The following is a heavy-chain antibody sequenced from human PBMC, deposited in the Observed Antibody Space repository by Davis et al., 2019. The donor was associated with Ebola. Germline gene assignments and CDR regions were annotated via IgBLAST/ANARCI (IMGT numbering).Heavy chain of an antibody. J-gene: IGHJ4*02. Sequence: KFQDRVTITRDRSMSTAYMELSSLRSEDTAMYYCAVAVAGTPDQFDYWGQGTLVTVSS. V-gene: IGHV1-45*02. D-gene: IGHD6-19*01. CDR3: AVAVAGTPDQFDY.